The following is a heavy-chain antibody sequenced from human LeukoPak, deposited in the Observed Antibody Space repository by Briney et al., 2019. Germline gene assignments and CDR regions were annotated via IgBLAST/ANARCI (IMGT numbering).Heavy chain of an antibody. V-gene: IGHV3-48*04. CDR3: ARDKAVDY. Sequence: PGGSLRLSCAASGFTFSSYSMNWVRQAPGKGLEWVSYISSSSSTIYYADSVKGRFTISRDNVKNSLYLQMNSLRAEDTAVYYCARDKAVDYWGQGTLVTVSS. J-gene: IGHJ4*02. CDR1: GFTFSSYS. D-gene: IGHD2-15*01. CDR2: ISSSSSTI.